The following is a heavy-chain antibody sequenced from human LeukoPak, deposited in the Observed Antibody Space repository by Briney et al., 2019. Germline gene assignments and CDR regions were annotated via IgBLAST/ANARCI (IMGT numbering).Heavy chain of an antibody. Sequence: PSETLSLTCTVSGGSISSGGYYWSWIRQHPGKGLEWIGYIYYSGGTYYNPSLKSRVTISVDTSKNQFSLKLSSVTAADTAVYYCARVGYCSSTSCSYIDYWGQGTLVTVSS. D-gene: IGHD2-2*01. CDR3: ARVGYCSSTSCSYIDY. V-gene: IGHV4-31*03. J-gene: IGHJ4*02. CDR1: GGSISSGGYY. CDR2: IYYSGGT.